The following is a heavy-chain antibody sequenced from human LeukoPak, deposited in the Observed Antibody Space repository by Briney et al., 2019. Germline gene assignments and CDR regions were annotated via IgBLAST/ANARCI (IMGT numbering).Heavy chain of an antibody. CDR3: ARDRRKWELPYFDY. Sequence: TETLSLTRMVTRGSILSYYWSWIRQPPWKGLDWIGHIYYSGSTYHNPSRQSRVTIPLHTSKNQFSLKLSSVTAADTAVYYCARDRRKWELPYFDYWGQGTLVTVSS. J-gene: IGHJ4*02. CDR1: RGSILSYY. CDR2: IYYSGST. V-gene: IGHV4-59*01. D-gene: IGHD1-26*01.